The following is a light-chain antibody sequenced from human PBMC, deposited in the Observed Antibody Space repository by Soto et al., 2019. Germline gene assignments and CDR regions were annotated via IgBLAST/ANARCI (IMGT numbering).Light chain of an antibody. CDR2: DAS. CDR1: QRVASD. V-gene: IGKV3D-15*01. CDR3: QQYLNSPRT. J-gene: IGKJ1*01. Sequence: MTQSPSPLSASVGDRVTITCRASQRVASDLAWYLQKPGQPPRLLIYDASIRATGIPDRISGSGSERDFTLTISRLEPEDAAVYYCQQYLNSPRTFGQGTKVDIK.